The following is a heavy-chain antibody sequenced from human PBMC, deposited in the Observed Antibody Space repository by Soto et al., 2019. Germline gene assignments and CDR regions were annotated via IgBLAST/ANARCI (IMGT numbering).Heavy chain of an antibody. CDR2: IYYSGST. CDR3: ARNWGERITMIEYFDY. D-gene: IGHD3-22*01. Sequence: PSETLSLTCTVSGGSISSSSYYWGWIRQPPGKGLEWIGSIYYSGSTYYNPSLKSRVTISVDTSKNQFYLKLSSVTAADTAVYYCARNWGERITMIEYFDYWGQGTLVTVSS. V-gene: IGHV4-39*01. J-gene: IGHJ4*02. CDR1: GGSISSSSYY.